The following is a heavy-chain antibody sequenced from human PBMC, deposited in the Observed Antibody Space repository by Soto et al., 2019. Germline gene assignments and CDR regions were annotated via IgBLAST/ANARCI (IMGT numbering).Heavy chain of an antibody. CDR3: ARRYFDWLVFDY. Sequence: GGSLRLSCAASGFTFSSYRMHWVRQAPGKGLVWVSRINSDGSSTSYADSVKGRFTISRDNAKNSLYLQMNSLRDEDTAVYFCARRYFDWLVFDYWGQGTLVTVSS. CDR1: GFTFSSYR. CDR2: INSDGSST. J-gene: IGHJ4*02. V-gene: IGHV3-74*01. D-gene: IGHD3-9*01.